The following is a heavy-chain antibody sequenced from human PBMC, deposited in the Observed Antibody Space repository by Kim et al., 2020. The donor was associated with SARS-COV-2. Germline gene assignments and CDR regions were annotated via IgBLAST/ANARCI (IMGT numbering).Heavy chain of an antibody. D-gene: IGHD6-13*01. V-gene: IGHV1-69*01. CDR3: ARWGGDGSRRRKYYFDY. Sequence: FQGRVTSTADESTSTAYMELSSLRSEDTAVYYCARWGGDGSRRRKYYFDYWGQGTLVTVSS. J-gene: IGHJ4*02.